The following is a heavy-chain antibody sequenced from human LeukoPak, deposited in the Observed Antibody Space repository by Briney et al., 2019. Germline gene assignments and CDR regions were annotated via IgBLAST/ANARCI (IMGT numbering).Heavy chain of an antibody. CDR2: VYYTGST. CDR1: GGSISSYY. D-gene: IGHD3-3*01. CDR3: ARLHDFWRVKGWFDL. J-gene: IGHJ5*02. Sequence: SETLSLTCTVSGGSISSYYWNWIRQPPGKGLEWVGYVYYTGSTSYNPSLKSRVTISLDTSKNHFSLRLSSVTAADTAVYYCARLHDFWRVKGWFDLWGQGTLVTVSS. V-gene: IGHV4-59*01.